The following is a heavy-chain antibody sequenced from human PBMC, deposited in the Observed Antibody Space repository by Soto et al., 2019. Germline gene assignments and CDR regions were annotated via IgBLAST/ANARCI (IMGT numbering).Heavy chain of an antibody. V-gene: IGHV4-59*01. Sequence: SETLSLTCSFSGGSIXSYYWSLIRQPPGKGLEWIGYIYYSGSTNYNPSLKSRVTISVDTSKNQFSLKLSSVTAADTAVYYCARYYDILTGYYLDYWGQGTLVTVSS. CDR1: GGSIXSYY. CDR2: IYYSGST. J-gene: IGHJ4*02. CDR3: ARYYDILTGYYLDY. D-gene: IGHD3-9*01.